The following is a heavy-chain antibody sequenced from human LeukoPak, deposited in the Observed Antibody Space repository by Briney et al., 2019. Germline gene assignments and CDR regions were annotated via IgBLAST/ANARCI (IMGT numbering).Heavy chain of an antibody. CDR2: INHSGST. D-gene: IGHD6-19*01. J-gene: IGHJ4*02. Sequence: PSETLSLTCAVYGGSFSGYYWSWIRQPPGKGLEWIGEINHSGSTNYNPSLKSRVTISVDTSKNQFSLKLSSVTAADTAVYYCARLGSSGYYRLNDYWGQGTLVTVSS. CDR3: ARLGSSGYYRLNDY. CDR1: GGSFSGYY. V-gene: IGHV4-34*01.